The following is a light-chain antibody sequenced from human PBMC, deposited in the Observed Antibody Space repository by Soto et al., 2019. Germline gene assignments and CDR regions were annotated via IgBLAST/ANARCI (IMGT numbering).Light chain of an antibody. J-gene: IGKJ4*01. CDR2: DGF. Sequence: EVVLTQSPATLSLSPGVSATLSCRASQNIGTSLAWYQHRPGQPPRLLISDGFSRATGVPARFSGAGSGTDFTLPISGLEPEDFAVYYCQQRASWPPFTFDGGTKVEIK. CDR3: QQRASWPPFT. CDR1: QNIGTS. V-gene: IGKV3-11*01.